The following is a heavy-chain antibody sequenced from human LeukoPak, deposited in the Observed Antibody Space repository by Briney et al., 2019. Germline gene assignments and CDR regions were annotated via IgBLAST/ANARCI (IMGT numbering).Heavy chain of an antibody. V-gene: IGHV3-48*01. J-gene: IGHJ5*02. CDR1: GFTFSDYI. Sequence: GGSLRLSCAASGFTFSDYIINWVRQAPGKGLEWISYISSSGGTIYYADSVKGRFTISRDNSKNTLYLQMNSLRAEDTAVYYCAKKEGDWFDPWGQGTLVTVSS. CDR2: ISSSGGTI. CDR3: AKKEGDWFDP.